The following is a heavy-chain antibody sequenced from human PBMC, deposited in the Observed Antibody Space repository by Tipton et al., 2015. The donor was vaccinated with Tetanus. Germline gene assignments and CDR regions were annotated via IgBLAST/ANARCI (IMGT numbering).Heavy chain of an antibody. Sequence: TLSLTCTVSGASISSSRRFDCGWIRQPPGKGLEWIGTISYSGGTSYSPSLKSRVTMSVDTSRNQFSLNLTSVTAAGTAVYYCAKSDRVTRTSWYFHDWGQGTLVTVSS. D-gene: IGHD2-2*01. V-gene: IGHV4-39*01. CDR1: GASISSSRRFD. CDR3: AKSDRVTRTSWYFHD. CDR2: ISYSGGT. J-gene: IGHJ4*02.